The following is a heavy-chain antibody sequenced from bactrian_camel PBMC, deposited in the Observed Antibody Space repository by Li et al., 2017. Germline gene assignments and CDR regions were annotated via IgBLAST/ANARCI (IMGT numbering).Heavy chain of an antibody. CDR1: GTVYSI. Sequence: QVQLVESGGGSVQTGGSLKLSCIKSGTVYSIAWFRQAPGKEREAVASIARFGATRFSESVEGRFTISRDDAKGTLYLQMNSLKTEDSGVYYCSTQADPEYPLVGGTQVTVS. CDR2: IARFGAT. J-gene: IGHJ4*01. V-gene: IGHV3S53*01. D-gene: IGHD3*01.